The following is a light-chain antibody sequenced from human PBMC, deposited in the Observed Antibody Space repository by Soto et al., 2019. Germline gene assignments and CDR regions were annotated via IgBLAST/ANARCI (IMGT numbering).Light chain of an antibody. CDR3: QQRSNWPTIT. CDR2: DAS. CDR1: QSVSIK. J-gene: IGKJ5*01. V-gene: IGKV3-11*01. Sequence: EIVMTQSPATLSVSPGERATLSCRSSQSVSIKLAWYQQKPGQAHRLLIYDASNRATGIPARFSGSGSGTDFTLTISSLEPEDFAVYYCQQRSNWPTITFGQGTRVEIK.